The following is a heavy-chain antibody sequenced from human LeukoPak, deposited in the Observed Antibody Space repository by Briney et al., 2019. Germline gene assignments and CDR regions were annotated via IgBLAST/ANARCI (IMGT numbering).Heavy chain of an antibody. J-gene: IGHJ4*02. Sequence: PSETLSLTCTVSGGSISSYYWSWIRQPPGKGLEWIGYIYYSGSTNYNPSLKSRVTISVDTSKNQFSLKLSSVTAGDTAVYYCARGNPYDYWGQGTLVTVSS. D-gene: IGHD1-14*01. V-gene: IGHV4-59*01. CDR2: IYYSGST. CDR1: GGSISSYY. CDR3: ARGNPYDY.